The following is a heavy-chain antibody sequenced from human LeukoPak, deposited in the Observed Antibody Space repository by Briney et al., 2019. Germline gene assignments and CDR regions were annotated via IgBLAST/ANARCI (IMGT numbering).Heavy chain of an antibody. CDR3: ARAYYDSSGYPPGGY. Sequence: GASVKVSCKASGYTFTSYGISWVRQAPGQGLEWMGWISAYNGNTNYAQKLQGRVTMTTDTSTSTAYMELRSLRSDDTAVYYCARAYYDSSGYPPGGYWGQGTLVTVSS. J-gene: IGHJ4*02. V-gene: IGHV1-18*01. D-gene: IGHD3-22*01. CDR2: ISAYNGNT. CDR1: GYTFTSYG.